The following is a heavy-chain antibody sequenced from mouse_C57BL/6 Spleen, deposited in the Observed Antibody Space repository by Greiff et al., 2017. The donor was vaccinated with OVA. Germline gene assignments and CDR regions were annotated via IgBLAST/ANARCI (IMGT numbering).Heavy chain of an antibody. CDR3: ARAYYYGRGWYFDV. D-gene: IGHD1-1*01. V-gene: IGHV1-81*01. J-gene: IGHJ1*03. Sequence: QVQLQQSGAELARPGASVKLSCKASGYTFTSYGISWVKQRTGQGLEWIGEIYPRSGNTYYNEKFKGKATLTADKSSSTAYMELRSLTSEDSAVYFCARAYYYGRGWYFDVWGTGTTVTVSS. CDR1: GYTFTSYG. CDR2: IYPRSGNT.